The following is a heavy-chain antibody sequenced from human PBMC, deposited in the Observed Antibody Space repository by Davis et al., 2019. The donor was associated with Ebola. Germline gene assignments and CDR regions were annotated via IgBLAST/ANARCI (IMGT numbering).Heavy chain of an antibody. D-gene: IGHD4-23*01. J-gene: IGHJ4*02. CDR2: IYYSGST. CDR3: ARTTMVRLFDY. V-gene: IGHV4-31*03. Sequence: SETLSLTCTVSGGSISSGGYYWSWIRQHPGKGLEWIGYIYYSGSTYYNPSLKSRVTISVDTSKNQFSLKLSSVTAADTAVYYCARTTMVRLFDYWGQGTHVTVSS. CDR1: GGSISSGGYY.